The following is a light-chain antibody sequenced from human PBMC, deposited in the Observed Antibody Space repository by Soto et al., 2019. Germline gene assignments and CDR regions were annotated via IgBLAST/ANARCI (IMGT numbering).Light chain of an antibody. CDR2: EVT. Sequence: QSALTQPPSASGSPGQSVTISCTGTSSDVGANNYVSWYQQHPGKAPKLMIYEVTKRPSGVPDRFSGSKSGNTASLTVSGLQAEDEADYCCSSYPGANRVFGTGTKLTVL. J-gene: IGLJ1*01. CDR1: SSDVGANNY. V-gene: IGLV2-8*01. CDR3: SSYPGANRV.